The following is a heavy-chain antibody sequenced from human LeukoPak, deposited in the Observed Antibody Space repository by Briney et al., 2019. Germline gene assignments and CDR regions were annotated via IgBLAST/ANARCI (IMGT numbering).Heavy chain of an antibody. J-gene: IGHJ4*01. CDR3: ARAVRWKGGMVRGAFDY. CDR2: INHSGST. D-gene: IGHD3-10*01. V-gene: IGHV4-34*01. CDR1: GGSFSGYY. Sequence: SETLSLTCAVYGGSFSGYYWSWIRQPPGKGLEWIGEINHSGSTNYNPSLKSRVTISVDTSKNQFSLKLSSVTAADTAVYYCARAVRWKGGMVRGAFDYWGQEPWSPSPQ.